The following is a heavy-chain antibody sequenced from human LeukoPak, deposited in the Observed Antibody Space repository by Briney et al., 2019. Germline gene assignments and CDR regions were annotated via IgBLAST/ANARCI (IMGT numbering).Heavy chain of an antibody. J-gene: IGHJ5*02. Sequence: SETLSLTCTVSGGSISSYYWSWIRQPPGKGLEWIGYIYYSGSTNYNPSLKSRVTISVDRSKNQFSLKLSFVTAADTAVHYCARAIFGVVSRYNWFDPWGQGTLVTVSS. CDR3: ARAIFGVVSRYNWFDP. D-gene: IGHD3-3*01. CDR1: GGSISSYY. V-gene: IGHV4-59*12. CDR2: IYYSGST.